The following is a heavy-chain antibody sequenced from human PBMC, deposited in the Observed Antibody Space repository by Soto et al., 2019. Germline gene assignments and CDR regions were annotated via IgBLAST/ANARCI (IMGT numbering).Heavy chain of an antibody. CDR2: IYYSGST. J-gene: IGHJ5*02. CDR3: AREIAAAGLGFDP. CDR1: GGSISSGDYY. Sequence: QVQLQESGPGLVKPSQTLSLTCTVSGGSISSGDYYWSWIRQPPGKGLEWIGYIYYSGSTYYNPSLKSRVTISVDTSKNQFSLKLSSGTAADTAVYYCAREIAAAGLGFDPWGQGTLVTVSS. D-gene: IGHD6-13*01. V-gene: IGHV4-30-4*01.